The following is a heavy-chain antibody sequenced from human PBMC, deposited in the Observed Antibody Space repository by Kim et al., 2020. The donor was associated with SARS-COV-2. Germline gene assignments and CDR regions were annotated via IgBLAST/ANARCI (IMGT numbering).Heavy chain of an antibody. V-gene: IGHV3-23*01. Sequence: GGSLRLSCAASGFTFSSYAMSWVRQAPGKGLEWVSAISGSGGSTYYADSAKGRFTISRDNSKNTLYLQMNSLRAEDTAVYYCAKDRVELRYFDWLPSGGYGMDVWGQGTTVTVSS. D-gene: IGHD3-9*01. J-gene: IGHJ6*02. CDR2: ISGSGGST. CDR1: GFTFSSYA. CDR3: AKDRVELRYFDWLPSGGYGMDV.